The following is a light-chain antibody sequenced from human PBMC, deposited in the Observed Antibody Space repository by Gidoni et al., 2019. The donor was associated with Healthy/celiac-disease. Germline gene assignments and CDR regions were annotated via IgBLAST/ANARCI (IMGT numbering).Light chain of an antibody. CDR3: QQLNSYPAA. Sequence: DIQLTQAPSFLSASVGDRVTITCRASQGISSYLAWYQQKPGKAPKLLIYAASTLQRGVPSRFSGSGSGTEFTLTISSLQPEDFATYFCQQLNSYPAAFXQXTKLEIK. CDR1: QGISSY. CDR2: AAS. V-gene: IGKV1-9*01. J-gene: IGKJ2*01.